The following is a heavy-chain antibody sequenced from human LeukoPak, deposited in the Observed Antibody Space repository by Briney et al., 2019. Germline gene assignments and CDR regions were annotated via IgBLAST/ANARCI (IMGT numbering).Heavy chain of an antibody. V-gene: IGHV4-4*07. CDR1: GGSISSYY. J-gene: IGHJ6*03. CDR2: IYTSGST. Sequence: SETLSLTCTVSGGSISSYYWSWVRQPAGKGLEWIGRIYTSGSTNYNPSLKSRVTMSVDTSKNQFSLKLSSVTAADTAVYYCASSQEDIVVVPAASQGYYYYMDVWGKGTTVTVSS. CDR3: ASSQEDIVVVPAASQGYYYYMDV. D-gene: IGHD2-2*01.